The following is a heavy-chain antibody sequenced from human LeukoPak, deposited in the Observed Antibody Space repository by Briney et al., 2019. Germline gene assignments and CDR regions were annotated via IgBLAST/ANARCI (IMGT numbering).Heavy chain of an antibody. CDR3: ARGSRRDYSDSSGYFDY. Sequence: SVKVSCKASGGTFSSYAISWVRQAPGQGLEWMGGIIPIFGTANYAQKFQGRVTITADESTSTAYMELSSLRSEDTAVYYCARGSRRDYSDSSGYFDYWGQGPLVTVSS. CDR2: IIPIFGTA. J-gene: IGHJ4*02. CDR1: GGTFSSYA. D-gene: IGHD3-22*01. V-gene: IGHV1-69*13.